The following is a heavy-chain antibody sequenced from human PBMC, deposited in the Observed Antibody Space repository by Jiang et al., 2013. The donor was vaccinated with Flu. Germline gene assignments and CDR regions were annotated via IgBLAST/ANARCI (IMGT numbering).Heavy chain of an antibody. V-gene: IGHV4-30-4*01. CDR2: SITWEH. CDR3: ARVVSGLGVYFDY. D-gene: IGHD3-16*01. J-gene: IGHJ4*02. CDR1: VAPSAVVITT. Sequence: SLTCTVSVAPSAVVITTGVGSASPQGRAWSGLGTSITWEHLLQPSLKSRVTISVDTSKNQFSLKLSSVTAADTAVYYCARVVSGLGVYFDYWGQGTLVTVSS.